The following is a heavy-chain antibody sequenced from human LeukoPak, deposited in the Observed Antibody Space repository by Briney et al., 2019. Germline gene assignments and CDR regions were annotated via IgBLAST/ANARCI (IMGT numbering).Heavy chain of an antibody. Sequence: PGGSLRLSCAASGSTFSIYSMSWVRQAPGKGLEWIGSIYYSGSTYYNPSLKSRVTISVDTSKNQFSLKLSSVTAADTAVYYCARHYLRYYDILTGYYADYWGQGTLVTVSS. V-gene: IGHV4-39*01. J-gene: IGHJ4*02. CDR1: GSTFSIYS. CDR2: IYYSGST. CDR3: ARHYLRYYDILTGYYADY. D-gene: IGHD3-9*01.